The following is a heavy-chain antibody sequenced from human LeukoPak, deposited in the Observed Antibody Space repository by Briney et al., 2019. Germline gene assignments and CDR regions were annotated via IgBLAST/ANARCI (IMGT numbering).Heavy chain of an antibody. CDR3: ARDLLGWELHYFDC. V-gene: IGHV3-21*01. J-gene: IGHJ4*02. CDR1: GFTFSSYN. Sequence: GGYLSLSCAGSGFTFSSYNMNWVRTAPGKGLEWVSSISSSSSYIYYADSVKGRFTISGDNAKKSLSLEMNSLRDEDTAVYYCARDLLGWELHYFDCWGPGTLDSVPS. CDR2: ISSSSSYI. D-gene: IGHD1-26*01.